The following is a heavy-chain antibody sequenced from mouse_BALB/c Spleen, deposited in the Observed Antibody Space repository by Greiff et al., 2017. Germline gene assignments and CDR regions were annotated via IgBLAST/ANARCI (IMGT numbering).Heavy chain of an antibody. CDR2: ISNGGGST. CDR3: ARQDIYYDSASWCAY. D-gene: IGHD2-4*01. V-gene: IGHV5-12-2*01. CDR1: GFTFSSYT. Sequence: EVKLMESGGGLVQPGGSLKLSCAASGFTFSSYTMSWVRQTPEKRLEWVAYISNGGGSTYYPDTVKGRFTISRDNAKNTLYLQMSSLKSEDTAMYYCARQDIYYDSASWCAYWGQGTLVTVSA. J-gene: IGHJ3*01.